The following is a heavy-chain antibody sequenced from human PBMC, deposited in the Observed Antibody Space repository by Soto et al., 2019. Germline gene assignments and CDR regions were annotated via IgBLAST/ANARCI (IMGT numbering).Heavy chain of an antibody. V-gene: IGHV4-61*01. CDR2: ISNSGIS. J-gene: IGHJ4*02. CDR1: GDSVTSVNYF. CDR3: ARGEGNPYYPYHFDT. Sequence: SETLSVTCAVSGDSVTSVNYFWTWIRQPPGGGLEWIGYISNSGISKYNPSLKSRVAMSQDTSKNQFSLNLHSVTAADTAVYFCARGEGNPYYPYHFDTWGQGALVTVSS. D-gene: IGHD3-10*01.